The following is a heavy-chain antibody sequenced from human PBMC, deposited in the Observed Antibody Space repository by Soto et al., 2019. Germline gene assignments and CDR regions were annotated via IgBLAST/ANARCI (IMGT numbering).Heavy chain of an antibody. CDR3: ARVGRYYDSGVWGGYFEY. V-gene: IGHV4-31*03. Sequence: QVQLQESGRGLVKPSQTLSLTCTVSGGSISSGGYYWSWIRQDPGKGLEWIGYLYYSGVTYYNPSLKSRVPISVDTANNQFSLKPNSVTAADTAVYYCARVGRYYDSGVWGGYFEYWGQGTLVTVTS. J-gene: IGHJ4*02. CDR1: GGSISSGGYY. CDR2: LYYSGVT. D-gene: IGHD3-22*01.